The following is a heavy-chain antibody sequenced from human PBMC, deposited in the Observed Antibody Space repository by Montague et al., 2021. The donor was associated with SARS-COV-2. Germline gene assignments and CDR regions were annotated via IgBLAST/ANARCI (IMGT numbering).Heavy chain of an antibody. J-gene: IGHJ4*02. CDR2: IKEDGSEK. CDR1: GFTFSRYW. CDR3: ARTGYFASGNYV. D-gene: IGHD3-10*01. V-gene: IGHV3-7*01. Sequence: SLRLSCAASGFTFSRYWMTWVRQAPGKGLEWVANIKEDGSEKYYADSVKGRFTISRDNAKNSLSLQMNSLRAEDTAVYYCARTGYFASGNYVWGQGTLVTVSS.